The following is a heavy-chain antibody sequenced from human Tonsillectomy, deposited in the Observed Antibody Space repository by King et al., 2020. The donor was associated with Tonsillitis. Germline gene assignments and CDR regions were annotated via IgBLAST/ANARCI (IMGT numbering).Heavy chain of an antibody. Sequence: EQLVQSGAEVKEPGASLKVSCKASGYSFTNYYMHWVRQALGQRLEWMGLINPSGTGTGYAQNFQGRITMTRDMSTGTDYMELSSLRSDDTAVYYCAREGGSFRHFDLWGRGTLVTVSS. V-gene: IGHV1-46*01. CDR3: AREGGSFRHFDL. J-gene: IGHJ2*01. CDR2: INPSGTGT. D-gene: IGHD2/OR15-2a*01. CDR1: GYSFTNYY.